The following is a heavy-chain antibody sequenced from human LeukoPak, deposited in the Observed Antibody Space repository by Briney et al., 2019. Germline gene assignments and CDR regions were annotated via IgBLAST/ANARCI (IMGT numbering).Heavy chain of an antibody. CDR1: GYTFTGYY. J-gene: IGHJ5*02. Sequence: ASVKVSCKASGYTFTGYYMHWVRQAPGQGLEWMGWINPNSGGTNYAQKFQGRVTMTRDTSISTAYMELSRLRSDDTAVYYRAREREGLRYFDWLSPGGWFDPWGQGTLVTVSS. CDR2: INPNSGGT. D-gene: IGHD3-9*01. V-gene: IGHV1-2*02. CDR3: AREREGLRYFDWLSPGGWFDP.